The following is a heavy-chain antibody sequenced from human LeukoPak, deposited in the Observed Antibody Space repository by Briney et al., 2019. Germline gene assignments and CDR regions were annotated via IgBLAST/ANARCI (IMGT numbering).Heavy chain of an antibody. Sequence: SETLSLTCTVSGGSISSSTYYGGWIRQPPGKGLEWIGSICYSGSTYYNPSLKSRVTISVDTSKNQFSLKLSSVTAADTAVYYCARDQYSSSWYQYYFDYWGQGTLVTVSS. D-gene: IGHD6-13*01. V-gene: IGHV4-39*07. CDR1: GGSISSSTYY. CDR2: ICYSGST. J-gene: IGHJ4*02. CDR3: ARDQYSSSWYQYYFDY.